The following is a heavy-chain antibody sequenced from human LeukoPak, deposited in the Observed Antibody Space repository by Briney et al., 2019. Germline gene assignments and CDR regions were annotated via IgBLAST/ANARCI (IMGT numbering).Heavy chain of an antibody. CDR2: FYTSGNT. J-gene: IGHJ3*02. CDR1: GGSISSYY. D-gene: IGHD4-17*01. CDR3: ARVITVTTLDAFDI. Sequence: SETLSLTCTVSGGSISSYYWSWIRQPAVKGLEWIGRFYTSGNTNYNPSLKSRVTMSVDTSKNQFSLKLSSVTAADTAVYYCARVITVTTLDAFDIWGQGTMVTVSS. V-gene: IGHV4-4*07.